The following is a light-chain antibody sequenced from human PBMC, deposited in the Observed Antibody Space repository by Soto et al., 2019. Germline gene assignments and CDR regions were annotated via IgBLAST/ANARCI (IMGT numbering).Light chain of an antibody. V-gene: IGKV3-15*01. Sequence: MTQSPSSVSASVGDRVTITCRARQVSSSWLAWYQQKPGQAPRLLIYAASTRATGFSARFSGSGSATEFTLTITSLQSEDFALYYCQQYSNWPRTFGQGTKVDIK. CDR2: AAS. J-gene: IGKJ1*01. CDR3: QQYSNWPRT. CDR1: QVSSSW.